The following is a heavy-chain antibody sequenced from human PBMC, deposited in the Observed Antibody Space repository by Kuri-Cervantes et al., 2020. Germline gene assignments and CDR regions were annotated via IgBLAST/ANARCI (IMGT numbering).Heavy chain of an antibody. CDR3: AKDPRTSNWFDP. CDR1: GFSFNDYA. CDR2: ISWSGATV. V-gene: IGHV3-9*01. D-gene: IGHD1-14*01. J-gene: IGHJ5*02. Sequence: GGSLRLSCAASGFSFNDYAMQWVRQRPGRGLEWVSGISWSGATVGYADSVKGRFTISRDNSKDTLYLQMNSLRAEDTAVYYCAKDPRTSNWFDPWGQGTLVTVSS.